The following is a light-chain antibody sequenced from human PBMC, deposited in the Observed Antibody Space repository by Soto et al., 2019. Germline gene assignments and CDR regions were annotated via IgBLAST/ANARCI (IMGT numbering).Light chain of an antibody. Sequence: QSALTQPPSASGSPGQSVTISCTGNSSDIGNNNYVSWYQQHPGKAPKLLIYEVSKRPSGVPDRFSGSKSGNTASLTVYGLQAEDEADYYCRSYGGNWVFGGGTKLTVL. CDR2: EVS. CDR3: RSYGGNWV. J-gene: IGLJ3*02. CDR1: SSDIGNNNY. V-gene: IGLV2-8*01.